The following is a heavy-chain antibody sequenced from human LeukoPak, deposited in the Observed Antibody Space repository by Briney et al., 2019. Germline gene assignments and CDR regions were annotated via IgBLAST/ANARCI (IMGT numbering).Heavy chain of an antibody. CDR1: GXSISSYY. Sequence: SETLSLTCTVSGXSISSYYWSWLRQPPGKGLEWIGFIYYSGITDYNPSLKSRVTISVDTSKNQFSLKLTSVTAADTAVYYCARLRALSYYDSSGDLYYFEYWGQGTLVTVSS. V-gene: IGHV4-59*01. CDR2: IYYSGIT. J-gene: IGHJ4*02. D-gene: IGHD3-22*01. CDR3: ARLRALSYYDSSGDLYYFEY.